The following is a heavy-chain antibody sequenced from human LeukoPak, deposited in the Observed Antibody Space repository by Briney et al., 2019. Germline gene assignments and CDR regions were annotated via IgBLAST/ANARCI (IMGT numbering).Heavy chain of an antibody. V-gene: IGHV3-23*01. D-gene: IGHD5-18*01. J-gene: IGHJ4*02. Sequence: ETLSLTCAVYGGSFSGYYWSWIRQPPGKGLEWVSAISGSGGSTYYADSVKGRFTISRDNSKNTLYLQMNSLRAEDTAVYYCAKDPNSGYSYGLTYYFDYWGQGTLVTVSS. CDR3: AKDPNSGYSYGLTYYFDY. CDR2: ISGSGGST. CDR1: GGSFSGYY.